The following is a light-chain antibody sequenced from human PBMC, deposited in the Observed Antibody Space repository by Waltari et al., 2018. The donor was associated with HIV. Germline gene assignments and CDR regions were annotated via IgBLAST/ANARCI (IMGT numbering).Light chain of an antibody. CDR3: QSTDSSGVYWV. CDR2: RDT. J-gene: IGLJ3*02. Sequence: QPPSVSVSPGQTARVTCSGDALPKRYAYWYQQRPGQAPVLLIFRDTERPSGIPERFSSSSSGTTVTLTIRAVQAEDEADYYCQSTDSSGVYWVFGGGTTLTVL. V-gene: IGLV3-25*03. CDR1: ALPKRY.